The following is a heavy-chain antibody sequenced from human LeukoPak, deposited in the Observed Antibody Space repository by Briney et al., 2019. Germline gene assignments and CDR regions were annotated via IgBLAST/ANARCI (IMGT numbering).Heavy chain of an antibody. CDR1: GFTFSSYS. CDR2: ISSSSSYI. CDR3: ARPTMATMAPGAFDI. V-gene: IGHV3-21*01. D-gene: IGHD5-24*01. J-gene: IGHJ3*02. Sequence: KAGGSLRLSCAASGFTFSSYSMNWVRQAPGKGLEWVSSISSSSSYIYYADSVKGRFTISRDNAKNSLYLQMNSLRAEDTAVYYCARPTMATMAPGAFDIWGQGTMVTVSS.